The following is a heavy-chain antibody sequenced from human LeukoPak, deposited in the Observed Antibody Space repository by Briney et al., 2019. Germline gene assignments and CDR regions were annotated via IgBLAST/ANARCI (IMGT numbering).Heavy chain of an antibody. Sequence: SETLSLTCTVSGGSISSYYWSWIRQPPGKGLEWIGYIYSSGSTDYNPSLKSRVTISVDTSKNQFSLQLRSVTAADTAVYYCARYHCSRDTCYPNYYFDYWGQGTLVTVSS. CDR2: IYSSGST. CDR3: ARYHCSRDTCYPNYYFDY. J-gene: IGHJ4*02. D-gene: IGHD2-15*01. CDR1: GGSISSYY. V-gene: IGHV4-59*08.